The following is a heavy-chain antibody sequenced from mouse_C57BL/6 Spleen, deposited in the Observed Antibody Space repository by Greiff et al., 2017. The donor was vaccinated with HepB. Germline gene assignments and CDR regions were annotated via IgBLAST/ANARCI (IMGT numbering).Heavy chain of an antibody. CDR2: IRNKANGYTT. J-gene: IGHJ2*01. CDR3: ARGLLLHYFDY. CDR1: GFTFTDYY. Sequence: EVQLVESGGGLVQPGGSLSLSCAASGFTFTDYYMSWVRQPPGKALEWLGFIRNKANGYTTEYSASVKGRFTISRDNSQSILYLQMNALRAEDSATYYCARGLLLHYFDYWGQGTTLTVSS. D-gene: IGHD2-3*01. V-gene: IGHV7-3*01.